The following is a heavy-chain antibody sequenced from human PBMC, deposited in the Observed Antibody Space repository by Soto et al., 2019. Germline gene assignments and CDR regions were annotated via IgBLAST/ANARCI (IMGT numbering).Heavy chain of an antibody. J-gene: IGHJ4*02. D-gene: IGHD1-26*01. CDR1: GGSISSSSYY. CDR3: ARPRRSGSYHEIDY. CDR2: IYYSGST. V-gene: IGHV4-39*01. Sequence: DTLSLTCTVSGGSISSSSYYWGWIRQPPGKGLEWIGSIYYSGSTYYNPSLKSRVTISVDTSKNQFSLKLSSVTAADTAVYYCARPRRSGSYHEIDYWGQGTLVTVSS.